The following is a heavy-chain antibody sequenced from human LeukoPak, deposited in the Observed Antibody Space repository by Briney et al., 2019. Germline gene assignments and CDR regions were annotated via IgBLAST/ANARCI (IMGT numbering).Heavy chain of an antibody. V-gene: IGHV4-34*01. D-gene: IGHD2/OR15-2a*01. CDR3: ARGSMRGEH. J-gene: IGHJ1*01. CDR1: GGSFSGYY. Sequence: TSETLSLTCAVYGGSFSGYYWSWIRQPPGKGLEWIGEINHSGSTNYNPSLKSRVTISVDTSKNQFSLKLSSVTAADTAVYYCARGSMRGEHWGQGTLVTVSS. CDR2: INHSGST.